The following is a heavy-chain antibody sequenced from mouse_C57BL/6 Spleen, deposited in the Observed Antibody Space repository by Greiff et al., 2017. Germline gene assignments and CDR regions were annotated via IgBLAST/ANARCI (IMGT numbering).Heavy chain of an antibody. CDR2: INPSNGGT. J-gene: IGHJ2*01. V-gene: IGHV1-53*01. D-gene: IGHD2-3*01. CDR1: GYTFTSYW. CDR3: ARSDGYYLYFDY. Sequence: VQLQQPGTELVKPGASVKLSCKASGYTFTSYWMHWVKQRPGQGLEWIGNINPSNGGTNYNEEFKSKATLTVDKSSSTAYMQLSSLTSEDSAVYYCARSDGYYLYFDYWGQGTTLTVSS.